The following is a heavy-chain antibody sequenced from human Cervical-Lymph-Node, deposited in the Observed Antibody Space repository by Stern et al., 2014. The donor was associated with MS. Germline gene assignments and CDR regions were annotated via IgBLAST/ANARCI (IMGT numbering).Heavy chain of an antibody. CDR3: ARHGPPRRRDDSNHPNFDY. V-gene: IGHV4-59*08. CDR1: GGSISSNY. J-gene: IGHJ4*02. D-gene: IGHD5-24*01. Sequence: VQLVESGPGLVKPSETLSLTCTVSGGSISSNYWSWIRQPPGKGLEWIGYLYYSGNTNYNPSLKSRVTTSVDTSNNQFSPSLSSVTAADTAVYYCARHGPPRRRDDSNHPNFDYWGPGTLVAVSS. CDR2: LYYSGNT.